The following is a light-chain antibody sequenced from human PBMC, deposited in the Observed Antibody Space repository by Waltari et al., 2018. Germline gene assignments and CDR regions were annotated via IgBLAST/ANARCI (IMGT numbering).Light chain of an antibody. V-gene: IGKV3-20*01. J-gene: IGKJ2*01. CDR2: GAS. CDR1: QSVGSNY. Sequence: VLTQSPGTLSLSPGERATLSCRASQSVGSNYLAWYQQKPGQTPGLLIFGASSSATGIPDRFSGSGSGTDFTLTISRLEPEDFAVYYCQQYGSSPYTFGQGTRLEIK. CDR3: QQYGSSPYT.